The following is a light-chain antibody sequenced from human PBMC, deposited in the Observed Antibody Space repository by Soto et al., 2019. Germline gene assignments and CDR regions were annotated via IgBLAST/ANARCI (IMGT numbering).Light chain of an antibody. CDR1: QTISTW. CDR3: QQSYSTPNT. V-gene: IGKV1-39*01. Sequence: DIQVTQSPATLSASVGDRVTITCQASQTISTWMAWYQQKPGKAPKLLVYDASTLQRGVPSRFSGSGSGTDFTLTISSLQPEDFATYYCQQSYSTPNTFRQVTRLEI. CDR2: DAS. J-gene: IGKJ5*01.